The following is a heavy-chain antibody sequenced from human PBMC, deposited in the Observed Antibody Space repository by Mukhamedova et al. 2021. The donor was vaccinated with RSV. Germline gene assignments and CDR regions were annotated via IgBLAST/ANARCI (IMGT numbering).Heavy chain of an antibody. J-gene: IGHJ4*02. CDR3: AKDSGFLINYLDN. V-gene: IGHV3-23*01. D-gene: IGHD2/OR15-2a*01. CDR1: YA. Sequence: YAMSWVRQAPGKGLEWVSGISGDGDITYYADSVKGRFTVSRDNSRNTLFMQGNSLRAEDTAVYYCAKDSGFLINYLDNWGQGTL. CDR2: ISGDGDIT.